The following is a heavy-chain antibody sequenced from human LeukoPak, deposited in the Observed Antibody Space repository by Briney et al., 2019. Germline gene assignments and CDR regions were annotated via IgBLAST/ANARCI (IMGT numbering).Heavy chain of an antibody. D-gene: IGHD3-10*01. V-gene: IGHV3-15*01. CDR3: ATSYGSGSYGH. J-gene: IGHJ4*02. CDR2: IKSKTDGGTT. CDR1: GFTFSNAW. Sequence: GGSLRLSCAASGFTFSNAWMSWVRQAPGKGLEWVGRIKSKTDGGTTDYAAPVKGRFTISRDDSKNTLYLQMNSLKTEDTAVYYCATSYGSGSYGHWSQGTLVTVSS.